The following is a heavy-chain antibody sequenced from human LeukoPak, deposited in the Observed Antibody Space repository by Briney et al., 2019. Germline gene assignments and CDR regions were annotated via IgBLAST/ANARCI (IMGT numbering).Heavy chain of an antibody. CDR1: GFTFSSYS. D-gene: IGHD3-10*01. CDR3: ARVWFGELLSPLDY. J-gene: IGHJ4*02. V-gene: IGHV3-21*01. Sequence: GGSLRLSCAASGFTFSSYSMNWVRQAPGKGLEWVSSISSSSSYIYYADSVKGRFTISRDNAKNSLYLQMNSLRAEDTAVYYCARVWFGELLSPLDYWGQGTLVTVSS. CDR2: ISSSSSYI.